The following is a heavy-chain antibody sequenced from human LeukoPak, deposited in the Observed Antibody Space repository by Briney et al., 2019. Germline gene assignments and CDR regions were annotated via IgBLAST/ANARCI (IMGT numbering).Heavy chain of an antibody. Sequence: SETLSLTCTVSGGSISSYYWSWIRQPPGKGPEWIGYIYYSGSTNYNPSLKSRVTISVDTSKNQFSLKLSSVTAADTAVYYCARASTYYDYVWGSYRPNPYYFDYWGQGTLVTVSS. V-gene: IGHV4-59*01. CDR1: GGSISSYY. D-gene: IGHD3-16*02. CDR3: ARASTYYDYVWGSYRPNPYYFDY. CDR2: IYYSGST. J-gene: IGHJ4*02.